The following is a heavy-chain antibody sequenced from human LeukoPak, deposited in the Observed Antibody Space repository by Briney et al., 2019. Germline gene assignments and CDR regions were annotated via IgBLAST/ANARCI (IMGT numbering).Heavy chain of an antibody. D-gene: IGHD4-17*01. CDR1: GDSISSSTYY. CDR3: ARLTYYGDYGEFDY. CDR2: VYYSGST. V-gene: IGHV4-39*07. J-gene: IGHJ4*02. Sequence: PSQTLSLTCTVSGDSISSSTYYWAWIRQPPGNGLEWIGSVYYSGSTYYNPSLKSRVTISVDTSKNQFSLKLSSVTAADTAVYYCARLTYYGDYGEFDYWGQGTLVTVSS.